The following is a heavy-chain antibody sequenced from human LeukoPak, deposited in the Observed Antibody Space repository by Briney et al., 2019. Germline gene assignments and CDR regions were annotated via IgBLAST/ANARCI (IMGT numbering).Heavy chain of an antibody. CDR1: GFSLSRYW. V-gene: IGHV3-7*01. CDR3: ARDLDYYATDY. CDR2: IGKDGSGN. J-gene: IGHJ4*02. D-gene: IGHD3/OR15-3a*01. Sequence: GGSLRLSCAASGFSLSRYWMSWVRQAPGQGLEWVANIGKDGSGNHYADSVKGRFTISRDNAKSSLYLQMNSLRADDTAVYYCARDLDYYATDYWGQGTLVTVSS.